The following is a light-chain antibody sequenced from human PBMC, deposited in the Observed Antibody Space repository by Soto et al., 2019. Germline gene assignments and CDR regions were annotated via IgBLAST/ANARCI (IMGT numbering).Light chain of an antibody. V-gene: IGKV3-15*01. CDR2: DAS. Sequence: EIVMTQSPGTLSVSPGERATLSCRASQSVRSKLAWYQQKPGQAPRLLIYDASTRATGIPARFSGSGSGTEFTLTIGSLQSEDFAVYYCQQYNNWPPTTFGQGTRLEIK. CDR3: QQYNNWPPTT. J-gene: IGKJ5*01. CDR1: QSVRSK.